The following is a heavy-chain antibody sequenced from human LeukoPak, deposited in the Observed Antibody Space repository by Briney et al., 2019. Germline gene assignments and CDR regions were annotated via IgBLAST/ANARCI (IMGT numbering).Heavy chain of an antibody. D-gene: IGHD3-3*01. CDR3: ARRNYDFWSGYQDY. V-gene: IGHV4-39*01. CDR2: IYYSGST. CDR1: GGSISSNAY. J-gene: IGHJ4*02. Sequence: SETLSLTCIVSGGSISSNAYWGWIRQPPGKGLEWIGSIYYSGSTYYNPSLKSRVTISVDTSKNQFSLKLSSVTAADTAVYYCARRNYDFWSGYQDYWGQGTLVTVSS.